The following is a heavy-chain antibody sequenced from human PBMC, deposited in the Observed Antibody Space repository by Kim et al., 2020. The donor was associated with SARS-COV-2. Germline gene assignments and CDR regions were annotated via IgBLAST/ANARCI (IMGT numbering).Heavy chain of an antibody. CDR3: ARPSSSSWFGLRGNWIDP. D-gene: IGHD6-13*01. CDR1: GYTFTSYA. J-gene: IGHJ5*01. V-gene: IGHV7-4-1*02. Sequence: ASVKVSCKASGYTFTSYAMNWVRQAPGQGLEWMGWINTNNGNPTYAQGFTGRFVFSLDTSVSTAYLQISSLKAEDTAVYYCARPSSSSWFGLRGNWIDPWGQGTLVTVSS. CDR2: INTNNGNP.